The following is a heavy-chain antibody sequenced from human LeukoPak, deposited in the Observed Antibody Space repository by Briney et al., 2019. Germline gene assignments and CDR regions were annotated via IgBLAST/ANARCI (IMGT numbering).Heavy chain of an antibody. CDR1: GYTFSSYA. CDR2: IIPILGIA. CDR3: ARHPSEQQTDY. D-gene: IGHD1-14*01. Sequence: GASVKVSCKASGYTFSSYAISWVRQAPGQGLEWMGRIIPILGIANYAQKFQGRVTITADKSTSTAYMELSSLRSEDTAVYYCARHPSEQQTDYWGQGTLVTVSS. J-gene: IGHJ4*02. V-gene: IGHV1-69*04.